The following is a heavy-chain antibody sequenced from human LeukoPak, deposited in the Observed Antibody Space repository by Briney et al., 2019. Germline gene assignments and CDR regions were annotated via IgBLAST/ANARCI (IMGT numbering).Heavy chain of an antibody. V-gene: IGHV3-23*01. Sequence: GGSLRLSCAASGFNFSSYAMSWVRPAPGKGLEWVSAISGSGGSTYYADSVKGRFTISRDNSKNTLYLQINSLRAEDTAVYYCAKGTLRSVGSSWYPYYFDYWGQGTLVTVSS. D-gene: IGHD6-13*01. CDR2: ISGSGGST. CDR3: AKGTLRSVGSSWYPYYFDY. J-gene: IGHJ4*02. CDR1: GFNFSSYA.